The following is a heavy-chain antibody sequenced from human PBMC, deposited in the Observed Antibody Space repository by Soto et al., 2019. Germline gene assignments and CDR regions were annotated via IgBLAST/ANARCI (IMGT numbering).Heavy chain of an antibody. CDR2: INPNSGGT. CDR1: GYTFTGYY. V-gene: IGHV1-2*02. Sequence: ASVKVSCKASGYTFTGYYMHWVRQAPGQGLEWMGWINPNSGGTNYAQKFQGRVTMTRDTSISTAYMELSRLRSDDTAVYYCARPISWIRLWSPHDAFDIWGQGTMVTVSS. CDR3: ARPISWIRLWSPHDAFDI. D-gene: IGHD5-18*01. J-gene: IGHJ3*02.